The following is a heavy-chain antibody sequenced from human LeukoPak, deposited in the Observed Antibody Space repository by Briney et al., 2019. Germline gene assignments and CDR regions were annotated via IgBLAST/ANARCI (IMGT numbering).Heavy chain of an antibody. Sequence: PGGSLRLSCAASGFTFSSYWMSWVRQAPGKGLEWVSYISSSSSTIYYADSVKGRFTISRDNAKNSLYLQMNSLRAEDTAVYYCARETYCSGGSCYPYYFDYWGQGTLVTVSS. J-gene: IGHJ4*02. V-gene: IGHV3-48*01. CDR3: ARETYCSGGSCYPYYFDY. CDR1: GFTFSSYW. D-gene: IGHD2-15*01. CDR2: ISSSSSTI.